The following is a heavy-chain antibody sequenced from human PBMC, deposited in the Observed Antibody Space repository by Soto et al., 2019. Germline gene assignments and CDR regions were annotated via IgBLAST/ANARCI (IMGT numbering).Heavy chain of an antibody. CDR1: GFTFGDYA. D-gene: IGHD3-22*01. J-gene: IGHJ4*02. CDR2: IRSKVYGGTT. Sequence: EVQLVESGGGLVQPGRSLRLSCTASGFTFGDYAMSWVRQAPGKGLEWVGFIRSKVYGGTTEYAASVKGRFTISRDDSKSIAYLHMNSLKTEDTAVYYCSRDFSGTYYYDSSGFDYWGQGTLVTVSS. CDR3: SRDFSGTYYYDSSGFDY. V-gene: IGHV3-49*04.